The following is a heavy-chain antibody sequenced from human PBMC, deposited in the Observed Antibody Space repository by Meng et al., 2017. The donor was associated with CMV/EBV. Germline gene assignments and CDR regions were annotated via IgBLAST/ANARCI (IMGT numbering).Heavy chain of an antibody. CDR3: ARCTNYFDP. J-gene: IGHJ5*02. D-gene: IGHD4/OR15-4a*01. CDR1: GGSVSSGSYY. CDR2: IYHSGST. V-gene: IGHV4-61*01. Sequence: QVQLQESGPGLVKPSETLSLTCSVSGGSVSSGSYYWTWIRQPPGKGLEWIGYIYHSGSTNYNPSLKSRVTISVDASRDQFSLRLSSVTAADTAVYYCARCTNYFDPWGQGTRVT.